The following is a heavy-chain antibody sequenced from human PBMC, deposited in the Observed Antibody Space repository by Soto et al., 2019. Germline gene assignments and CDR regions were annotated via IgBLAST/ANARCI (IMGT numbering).Heavy chain of an antibody. CDR3: ARAEGGAFDH. V-gene: IGHV3-23*01. Sequence: EVQLLESGGGLVQPGGPLRLSCTASGFAFSTYFMSWVRQAPGKGLEWVSSVSAGGGAAWHTDSVRGRFTVTKDKSKNTLFLQLSSLRAEDTAVYYCARAEGGAFDHWGQGTQVTVST. D-gene: IGHD3-16*01. CDR1: GFAFSTYF. CDR2: VSAGGGAA. J-gene: IGHJ4*02.